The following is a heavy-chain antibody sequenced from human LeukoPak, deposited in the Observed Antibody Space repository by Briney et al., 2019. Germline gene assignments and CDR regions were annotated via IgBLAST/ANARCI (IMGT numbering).Heavy chain of an antibody. Sequence: ASVKVSCRTFGDTFTSQYIQWVRQAPGQGLEWMGLIKPHDGSTFYAQSLQGRVTLARDTSTSTVYMDLSSLRSEDTAISFCARNNVGSSGWPGLGFWGQGTLVTVSS. CDR3: ARNNVGSSGWPGLGF. J-gene: IGHJ4*02. CDR2: IKPHDGST. V-gene: IGHV1-46*04. CDR1: GDTFTSQY. D-gene: IGHD6-19*01.